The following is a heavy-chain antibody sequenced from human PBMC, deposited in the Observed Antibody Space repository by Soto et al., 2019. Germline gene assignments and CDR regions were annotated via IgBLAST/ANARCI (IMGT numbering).Heavy chain of an antibody. CDR3: ATQGRTTTEFDF. D-gene: IGHD4-4*01. Sequence: QVQIVQSGAEVKKPGASVRVSCKASGYSFSTFAIHWVRQAPGQRLEWMGWINAGNGDTKYSEKFQGRVTITGRTSASTAYMDLSSLRSEGTAVYYCATQGRTTTEFDFWGQGTLVTVSS. J-gene: IGHJ4*02. CDR2: INAGNGDT. CDR1: GYSFSTFA. V-gene: IGHV1-3*01.